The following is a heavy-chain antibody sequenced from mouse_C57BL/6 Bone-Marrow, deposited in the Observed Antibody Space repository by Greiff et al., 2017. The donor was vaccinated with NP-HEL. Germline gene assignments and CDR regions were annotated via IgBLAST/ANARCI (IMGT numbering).Heavy chain of an antibody. J-gene: IGHJ1*03. CDR1: GYAFSSSW. Sequence: QVQLKQSGPELVKPGASVKISCKASGYAFSSSWMNWVKQRPGKGLEWIGRIYPGDGDTNYNGKFKGKATLTADKSSSTAYIQLISLTSDDYAVYFCARAPDYDEYDGYFDDWGTGTTVTVSS. V-gene: IGHV1-82*01. CDR3: ARAPDYDEYDGYFDD. D-gene: IGHD2-4*01. CDR2: IYPGDGDT.